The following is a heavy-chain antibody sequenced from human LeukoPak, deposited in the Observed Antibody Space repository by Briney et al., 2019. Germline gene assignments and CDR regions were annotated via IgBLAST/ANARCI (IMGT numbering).Heavy chain of an antibody. CDR3: ARVLDYGDYFDY. Sequence: SVKVSCKASGGTFSSYAISWVRQAPGQGLEWMGGIIPIFGTANYAQKFRGRVTITADESTSTAYMELSSLRSEDTAVYYCARVLDYGDYFDYWGQGTLVTVSS. CDR1: GGTFSSYA. V-gene: IGHV1-69*13. CDR2: IIPIFGTA. D-gene: IGHD4-17*01. J-gene: IGHJ4*02.